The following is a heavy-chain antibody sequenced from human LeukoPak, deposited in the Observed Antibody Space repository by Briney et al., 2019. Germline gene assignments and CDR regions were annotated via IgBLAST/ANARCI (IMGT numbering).Heavy chain of an antibody. J-gene: IGHJ4*02. D-gene: IGHD3-22*01. V-gene: IGHV3-53*01. CDR1: GLIVSSNY. Sequence: GGCLRLARAATGLIVSSNYMTGVRQAPGKGLEWVSVIYSGGSTYYADSVKGRFTISRDNSKNALYLQMNSLRAEDTAVYYCATLGTYSYDSSGYYRYFDYWGQGTLVTVSS. CDR3: ATLGTYSYDSSGYYRYFDY. CDR2: IYSGGST.